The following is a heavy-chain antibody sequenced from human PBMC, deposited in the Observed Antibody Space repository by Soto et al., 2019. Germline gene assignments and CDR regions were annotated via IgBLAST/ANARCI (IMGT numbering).Heavy chain of an antibody. Sequence: QITLKESGPTLVKPTQTLTLTCTFSGFSLSTSGVGVGWIRQPPGKALEWLALIYWDDDKRYSPSLKSRLTITKDTTKNQVVLTMTIMDPVATATYYCAHRRGYSYGYHYYYGMEVWGQGTTVTVSS. V-gene: IGHV2-5*02. CDR3: AHRRGYSYGYHYYYGMEV. J-gene: IGHJ6*02. CDR1: GFSLSTSGVG. D-gene: IGHD5-18*01. CDR2: IYWDDDK.